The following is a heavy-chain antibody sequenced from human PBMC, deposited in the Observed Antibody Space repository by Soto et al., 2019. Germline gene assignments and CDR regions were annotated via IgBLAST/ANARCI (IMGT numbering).Heavy chain of an antibody. CDR1: GFTFSSYA. J-gene: IGHJ3*02. CDR3: AKDLEYSGSYNDAFDI. Sequence: GGSLRLSCAASGFTFSSYAMSWVRQAPGKGLEWVSAISGSGGSTYYADSVRGRFTISRDNSKNTLYLQMNSLRAEDTAVYYCAKDLEYSGSYNDAFDIWGQGTMVTVSS. CDR2: ISGSGGST. D-gene: IGHD1-26*01. V-gene: IGHV3-23*01.